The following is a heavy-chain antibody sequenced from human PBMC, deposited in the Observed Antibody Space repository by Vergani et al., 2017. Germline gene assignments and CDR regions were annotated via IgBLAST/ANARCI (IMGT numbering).Heavy chain of an antibody. V-gene: IGHV3-30*03. J-gene: IGHJ4*02. CDR1: GFTFSSYG. CDR2: ISYDGSNK. CDR3: ASPYGGSYYGDY. D-gene: IGHD1-26*01. Sequence: QVQLVESGGGVVQPGRSLRLSCAASGFTFSSYGMHWVRQAPGKGLEWVAVISYDGSNKYYADSVKGRFTISRDNAKNSLYLQMNSLRAEDTAVYYCASPYGGSYYGDYWGQGTLVTVSS.